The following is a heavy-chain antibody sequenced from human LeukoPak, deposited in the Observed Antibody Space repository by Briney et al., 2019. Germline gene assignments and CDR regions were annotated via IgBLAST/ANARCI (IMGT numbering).Heavy chain of an antibody. Sequence: PGRSLRLSCAASGFTFSSYAMSWVRQAPGKGLEWVSAISGSGGSTYYADSVKGRFTISRDNSKNTLYLQMNSLRAEDTAVYYCAKDYYDSSGYYSNLDAFDIWGQGTMVTVSS. V-gene: IGHV3-23*01. D-gene: IGHD3-22*01. J-gene: IGHJ3*02. CDR2: ISGSGGST. CDR1: GFTFSSYA. CDR3: AKDYYDSSGYYSNLDAFDI.